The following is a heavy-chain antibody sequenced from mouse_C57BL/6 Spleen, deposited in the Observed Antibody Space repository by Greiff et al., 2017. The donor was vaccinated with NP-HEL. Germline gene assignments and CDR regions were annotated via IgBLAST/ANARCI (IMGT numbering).Heavy chain of an antibody. Sequence: QVQLQQSGAELAKPGASVKLSCKASGYTFTSYWMHWVKQRPGQGLEWIGYINPSSGYTKYNQKFKDKATLTADKSSSTAYMQLSSLTYEDSAVYYCAIYYDYDYYAMDYWGQGTSVTVSS. V-gene: IGHV1-7*01. CDR2: INPSSGYT. D-gene: IGHD2-4*01. CDR1: GYTFTSYW. J-gene: IGHJ4*01. CDR3: AIYYDYDYYAMDY.